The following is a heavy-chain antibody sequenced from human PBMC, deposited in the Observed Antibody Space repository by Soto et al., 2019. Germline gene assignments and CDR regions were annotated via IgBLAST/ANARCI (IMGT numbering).Heavy chain of an antibody. Sequence: ASVKVSCKASGYTFTSYYIHWVRQAPGQGLEWMGWINPITGGTNYAPKFQGRVTMTRDTSITTAYMELRSLRSDDTAVYYCARDYDYGPPSPHYWGQGTLVTVSS. J-gene: IGHJ4*02. CDR3: ARDYDYGPPSPHY. V-gene: IGHV1-2*02. CDR1: GYTFTSYY. D-gene: IGHD4-17*01. CDR2: INPITGGT.